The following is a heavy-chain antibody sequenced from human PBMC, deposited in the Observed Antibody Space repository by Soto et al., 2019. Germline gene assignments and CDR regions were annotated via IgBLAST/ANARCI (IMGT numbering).Heavy chain of an antibody. V-gene: IGHV4-34*01. J-gene: IGHJ4*02. Sequence: PSETLSLTCAVYGGSFSGYYWSWIRQPPGKGLEWIGEINHSGSTNYNPSLKSRVTISVDTSKNQFSLNLSSVTAADTAVYYCARVPDYWGQGTLVTISS. CDR3: ARVPDY. CDR1: GGSFSGYY. CDR2: INHSGST.